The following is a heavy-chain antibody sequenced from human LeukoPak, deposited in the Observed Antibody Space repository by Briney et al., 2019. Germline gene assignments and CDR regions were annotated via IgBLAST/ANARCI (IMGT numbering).Heavy chain of an antibody. Sequence: PGGSLRPSCVASGFTFSSDWMIWVRQSPGKGLEWVANIKPDEGEKYYVDSVKGRFTVSRDNAKNSLYLQMNSLRAEDTAVYYCAELGITMIGGVWGKGTTVTISS. CDR1: GFTFSSDW. CDR3: AELGITMIGGV. V-gene: IGHV3-7*01. J-gene: IGHJ6*04. D-gene: IGHD3-10*02. CDR2: IKPDEGEK.